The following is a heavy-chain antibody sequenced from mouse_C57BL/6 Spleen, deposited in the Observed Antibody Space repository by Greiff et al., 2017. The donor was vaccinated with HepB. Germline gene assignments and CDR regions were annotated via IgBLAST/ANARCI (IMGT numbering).Heavy chain of an antibody. Sequence: EVQLQQSGPELVKPGASVKIPCKASGYTFTDYNMDWVKQSHGKSLEWIGDINPNNGGTIYNQKFKGKATLTVDKSSSTAYMELRSLTSEDTAVYYCARGVQETDRNYDGSWFAYWGQGTLVTVSA. J-gene: IGHJ3*01. V-gene: IGHV1-18*01. D-gene: IGHD1-2*01. CDR2: INPNNGGT. CDR1: GYTFTDYN. CDR3: ARGVQETDRNYDGSWFAY.